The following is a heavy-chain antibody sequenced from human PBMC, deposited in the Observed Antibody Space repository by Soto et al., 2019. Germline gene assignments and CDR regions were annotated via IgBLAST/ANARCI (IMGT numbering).Heavy chain of an antibody. V-gene: IGHV3-64*01. CDR2: ISSNGGST. CDR3: ARDSPSSDDILTGYYHFDY. CDR1: GFTFSSYA. D-gene: IGHD3-9*01. J-gene: IGHJ4*02. Sequence: GGSLRLSCAASGFTFSSYAMHWVRQAPGKGLEYVSAISSNGGSTYYANSVKGRFTISRDNSKNTLYLQMGSLRAEDMAVYYCARDSPSSDDILTGYYHFDYWGQGTLVTVSS.